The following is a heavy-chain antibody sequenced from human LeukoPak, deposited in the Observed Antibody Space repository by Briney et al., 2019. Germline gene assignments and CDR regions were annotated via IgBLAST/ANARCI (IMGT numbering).Heavy chain of an antibody. V-gene: IGHV3-7*01. D-gene: IGHD6-13*01. CDR3: ARQPFDY. J-gene: IGHJ4*02. Sequence: GGSLRLSCAASGFTFSTYWMSWVRQDPGKGLEWVANINQDGSAKYYVDFVKGRFTISRDNAKNSLYLQMNSLRAEDTAVYYCARQPFDYWGQGTLVTVSS. CDR2: INQDGSAK. CDR1: GFTFSTYW.